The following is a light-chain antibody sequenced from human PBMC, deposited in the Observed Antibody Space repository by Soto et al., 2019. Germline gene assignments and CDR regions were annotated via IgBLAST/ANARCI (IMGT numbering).Light chain of an antibody. CDR2: LNSDGSH. CDR1: SGHSSYA. V-gene: IGLV4-69*01. Sequence: QPVLTQSPSASASLGASVKLTCTLSSGHSSYAIAWHQQQPQKGPRYLMKLNSDGSHRKGDGIPDRFSGSSSGAERYLTISSLQSEDEAYYYCQTCGTGAYVFGSGTKLTVL. CDR3: QTCGTGAYV. J-gene: IGLJ1*01.